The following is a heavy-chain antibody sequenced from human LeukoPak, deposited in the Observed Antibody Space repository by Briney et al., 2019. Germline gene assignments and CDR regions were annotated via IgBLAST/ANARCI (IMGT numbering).Heavy chain of an antibody. Sequence: GGSLRLSCVASGFTFSSHWMSWVRQAPGKGLEWVANIVQDGSQKYYVDSVKGRFAISRDNGKNSLYLQMNSLRVEDTAVYYCARNEKWGRDYWGQGTLVTVSS. D-gene: IGHD1-26*01. CDR3: ARNEKWGRDY. V-gene: IGHV3-7*03. J-gene: IGHJ4*02. CDR2: IVQDGSQK. CDR1: GFTFSSHW.